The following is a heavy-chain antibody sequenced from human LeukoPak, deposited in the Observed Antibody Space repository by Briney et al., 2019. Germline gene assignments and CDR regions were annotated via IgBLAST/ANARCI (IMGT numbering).Heavy chain of an antibody. V-gene: IGHV4-59*01. CDR1: GGSINSYY. Sequence: PSETLSLTCTVSGGSINSYYWSWIRQPPGKGLEWMGYIYYSGSTDYNPSLKSRITISVDTSKNQFSLTLTSVTAADTAMYYCARGNPFDLWGRGTLVTVSS. CDR2: IYYSGST. J-gene: IGHJ2*01. CDR3: ARGNPFDL.